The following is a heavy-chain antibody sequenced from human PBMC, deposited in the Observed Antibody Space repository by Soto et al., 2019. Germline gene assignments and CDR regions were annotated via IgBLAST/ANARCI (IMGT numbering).Heavy chain of an antibody. D-gene: IGHD6-6*01. CDR1: GVSISSGGYS. CDR3: AISSLYSSSTRFMHAFDI. J-gene: IGHJ3*02. Sequence: SETLSLTCAVSGVSISSGGYSWSWIRQPPGKGLEWIGYIYHSGSTYYNPSLKSRVTISVDRSKNQFSLKLSSVTAADTAVYYCAISSLYSSSTRFMHAFDIWGQGTMVTVSS. CDR2: IYHSGST. V-gene: IGHV4-30-2*01.